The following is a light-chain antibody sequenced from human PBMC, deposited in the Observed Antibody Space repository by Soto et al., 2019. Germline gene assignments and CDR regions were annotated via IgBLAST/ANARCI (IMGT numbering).Light chain of an antibody. CDR2: GAS. V-gene: IGKV3-15*01. Sequence: EIVMTQSPATLSVSPGERVTLSCRASQSVSSYLAWYQQKPGQAPRLLIYGASTGATGIPARFSGSGSGTEFILTISSLQSEDFAVYYCQQYHNWPPYTFGQGTKLEI. J-gene: IGKJ2*01. CDR1: QSVSSY. CDR3: QQYHNWPPYT.